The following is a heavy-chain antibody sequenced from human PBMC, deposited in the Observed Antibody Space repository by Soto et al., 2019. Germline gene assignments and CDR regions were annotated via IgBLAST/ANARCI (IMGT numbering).Heavy chain of an antibody. Sequence: QVQLQESGPGLVKPSQTLSLTCTVSGGSISSGGYYWSWIRQHPGKGLEWIGYIYYSGSTYYNPSLKSRVTISVDPSKNQFSLKLSSVTAADTAVYYCARDTYYDILTGYLGYGMDVWGQGTTVTVSS. CDR2: IYYSGST. CDR3: ARDTYYDILTGYLGYGMDV. D-gene: IGHD3-9*01. CDR1: GGSISSGGYY. V-gene: IGHV4-31*03. J-gene: IGHJ6*02.